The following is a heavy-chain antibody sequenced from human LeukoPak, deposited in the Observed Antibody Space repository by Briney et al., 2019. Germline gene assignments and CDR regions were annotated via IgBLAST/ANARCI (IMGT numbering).Heavy chain of an antibody. D-gene: IGHD1-14*01. CDR1: GYSISSGYY. Sequence: SETLSLTCTVSGYSISSGYYWGWIRQPPGKGLEWIGSIYHSGSTYYNPSLKSRVTISVDTSKNQFSLKLSSVTAADTAVYYCARTYHSIYFDYWGQGTLVTVSS. CDR3: ARTYHSIYFDY. J-gene: IGHJ4*02. V-gene: IGHV4-38-2*02. CDR2: IYHSGST.